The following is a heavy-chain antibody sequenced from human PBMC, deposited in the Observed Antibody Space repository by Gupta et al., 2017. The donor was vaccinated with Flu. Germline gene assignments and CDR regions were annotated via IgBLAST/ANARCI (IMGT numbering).Heavy chain of an antibody. CDR3: ASSPNFAADY. V-gene: IGHV4-34*01. CDR2: GST. Sequence: GSTNYNPSLKSRVTISIDTSKNQFSLKLSSVTAADTAVYYCASSPNFAADYWGQGTLVTVSS. J-gene: IGHJ4*02.